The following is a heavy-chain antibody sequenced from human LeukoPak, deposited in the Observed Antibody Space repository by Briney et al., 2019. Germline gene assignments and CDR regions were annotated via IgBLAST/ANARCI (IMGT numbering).Heavy chain of an antibody. CDR3: ARQRLRYFDWSQPYNWFDP. CDR1: GYSFTSYW. V-gene: IGHV5-51*01. Sequence: GESLKISCKGSGYSFTSYWIGWVRQMPGKGLEWMGIIYPGDSDTRYSPSFQGQVTISADKSISTAYLQWSSLKASDTAMYYCARQRLRYFDWSQPYNWFDPWGQGTLVTVSS. J-gene: IGHJ5*02. CDR2: IYPGDSDT. D-gene: IGHD3-9*01.